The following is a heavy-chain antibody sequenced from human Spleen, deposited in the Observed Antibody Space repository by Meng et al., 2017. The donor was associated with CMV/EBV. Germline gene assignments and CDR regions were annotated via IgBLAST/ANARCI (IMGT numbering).Heavy chain of an antibody. J-gene: IGHJ4*02. Sequence: GESLKISCAASGFTVSSNYMSWVRQAPGKGLEWVANIREDGSSKYYADPVKGRFTISRDNAKNSLFLQMSSLRAEDTAMYYCAKDVITIFGVPDHFDYWGQGTLVTVSS. CDR1: GFTVSSNY. V-gene: IGHV3-7*01. CDR3: AKDVITIFGVPDHFDY. CDR2: IREDGSSK. D-gene: IGHD3-3*01.